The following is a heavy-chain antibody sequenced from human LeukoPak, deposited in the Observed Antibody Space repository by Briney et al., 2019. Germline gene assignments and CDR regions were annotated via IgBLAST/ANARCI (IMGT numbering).Heavy chain of an antibody. Sequence: QPGGSLRLSCVASGFTFNHYGMNWVRQAPGKGLEWVSIISGSGDSAFCADSVKGRFTISRDNSKNTLYLQMNSLRAEDTAIYYCAQKRGGYTPFDYWGQGTLVTVSS. D-gene: IGHD5-12*01. J-gene: IGHJ4*02. CDR2: ISGSGDSA. CDR1: GFTFNHYG. V-gene: IGHV3-23*01. CDR3: AQKRGGYTPFDY.